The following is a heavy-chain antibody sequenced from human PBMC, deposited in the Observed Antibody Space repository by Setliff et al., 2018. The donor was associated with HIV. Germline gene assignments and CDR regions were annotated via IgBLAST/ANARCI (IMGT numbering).Heavy chain of an antibody. CDR3: ARATKTPYSSSWSIPGAFDI. J-gene: IGHJ3*02. V-gene: IGHV3-74*01. CDR2: INSDGSST. Sequence: GGSLRLSCAASGFTFSSYWMHWVRQAPGKGLVWVSRINSDGSSTSYADSVKGRFTISRDNAKNTLYLQMNSLRAEETAVYYCARATKTPYSSSWSIPGAFDIWGQGTMVTVSS. D-gene: IGHD6-13*01. CDR1: GFTFSSYW.